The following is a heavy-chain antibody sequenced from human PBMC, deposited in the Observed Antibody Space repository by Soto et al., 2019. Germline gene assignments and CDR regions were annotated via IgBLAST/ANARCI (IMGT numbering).Heavy chain of an antibody. CDR1: GFTFSDYY. CDR3: ARGGIAVSGRGNWIDP. Sequence: GVLRLSCAASGFTFSDYYMSWIRQAPGKGLEWVSYISTSSSYTSYADSVKGRFTISRDNAKNSLSLQMNSLRAEDTAIYYCARGGIAVSGRGNWIDPWGQGTLVTVSS. J-gene: IGHJ5*02. V-gene: IGHV3-11*05. CDR2: ISTSSSYT. D-gene: IGHD6-19*01.